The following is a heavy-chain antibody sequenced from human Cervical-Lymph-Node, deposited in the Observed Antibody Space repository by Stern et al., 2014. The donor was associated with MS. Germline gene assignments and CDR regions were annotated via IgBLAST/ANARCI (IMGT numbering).Heavy chain of an antibody. Sequence: VQLVQSGGGLVQPGGSLRLSCAASGLTFTTYALSWVRQAPGKGLEWVSTISVSGDYTSSADSVKGRFTLSRANSKNTLYLHMSSLRAEDTAVYFCASNPVNSFGFVYRYFDYWGQGTLVTVSS. CDR1: GLTFTTYA. J-gene: IGHJ4*02. D-gene: IGHD5-18*01. CDR3: ASNPVNSFGFVYRYFDY. CDR2: ISVSGDYT. V-gene: IGHV3-23*04.